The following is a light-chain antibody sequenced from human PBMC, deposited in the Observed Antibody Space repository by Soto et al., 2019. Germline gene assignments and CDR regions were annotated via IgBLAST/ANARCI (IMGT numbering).Light chain of an antibody. J-gene: IGLJ2*01. Sequence: QSALTQPASVSGSPGQSITFSCTGTSSDIGAYNFVSWYQQRPGKAPKLMIFDVSVRPSGVSNRFSGSKSGNTASLTISGLQTEDEADYYCSSYASGNTPCVVFGGGTKLTVL. CDR1: SSDIGAYNF. V-gene: IGLV2-14*03. CDR2: DVS. CDR3: SSYASGNTPCVV.